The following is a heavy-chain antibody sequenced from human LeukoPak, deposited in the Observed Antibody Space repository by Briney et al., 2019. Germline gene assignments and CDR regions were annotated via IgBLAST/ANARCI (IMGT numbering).Heavy chain of an antibody. V-gene: IGHV3-66*01. D-gene: IGHD3-10*01. CDR2: IYSGGST. Sequence: GGSLRLSCAASGFTVSSNYMSWVRQAPGKGLEWVSVIYSGGSTYYADSVKGRFTISRDNSKNTLYLQMNSLRAEDTAVYYCASLASMVRGVIAEYDDYWGQGTLVTVSS. J-gene: IGHJ4*02. CDR3: ASLASMVRGVIAEYDDY. CDR1: GFTVSSNY.